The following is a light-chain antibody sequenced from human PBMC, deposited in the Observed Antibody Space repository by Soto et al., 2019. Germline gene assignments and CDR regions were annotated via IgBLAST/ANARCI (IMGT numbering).Light chain of an antibody. J-gene: IGKJ1*01. CDR1: LTVSSN. Sequence: EIVMTQSPATVSVSPGERATLSCRASLTVSSNLAWYQQKPGQAPRLLIYDASTRATGTPARFSGSGSGTEFTLTISSLQSEDFAVYYCQQYNNWPRTFCQGTKVDIK. CDR2: DAS. CDR3: QQYNNWPRT. V-gene: IGKV3-15*01.